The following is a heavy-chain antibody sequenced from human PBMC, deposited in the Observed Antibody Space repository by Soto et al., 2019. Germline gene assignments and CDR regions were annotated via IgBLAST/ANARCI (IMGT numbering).Heavy chain of an antibody. V-gene: IGHV4-39*01. J-gene: IGHJ4*02. CDR2: IYDGGSS. CDR3: ARHSSGSRHPGLDY. CDR1: CGSISSSTYY. D-gene: IGHD1-26*01. Sequence: QLQLQESGPGLVKPSETLSLTCTVSCGSISSSTYYWGWVRQPPGKGLERYSSIYDGGSSPYPPSLTSRVTLSVDTAKTEFSLKLSSMTAADSAVYYCARHSSGSRHPGLDYWGQGPLVTVSS.